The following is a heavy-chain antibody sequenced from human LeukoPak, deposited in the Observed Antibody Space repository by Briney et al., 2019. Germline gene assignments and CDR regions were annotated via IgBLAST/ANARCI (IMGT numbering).Heavy chain of an antibody. Sequence: GGSLRLSCAASGFTFRDYVMSWVRQAPGKGLEWVSYIRGGGAGALYADSVKGRFTISRDNSKSTMYLQMNSLRVEDTAVYYCAKCAESYGNVAFDMWGPGTMVTVSS. CDR1: GFTFRDYV. CDR3: AKCAESYGNVAFDM. V-gene: IGHV3-23*01. CDR2: IRGGGAGA. J-gene: IGHJ3*02. D-gene: IGHD3-16*01.